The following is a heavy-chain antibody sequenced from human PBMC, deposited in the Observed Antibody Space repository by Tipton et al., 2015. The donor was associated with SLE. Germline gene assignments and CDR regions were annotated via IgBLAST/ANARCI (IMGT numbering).Heavy chain of an antibody. D-gene: IGHD2/OR15-2a*01. Sequence: TLSLTCTVSGGSISSSSYYWGWIRPPPGKGLEWIGEINHSGSTNYNPSLKSRVTISVDTSKNQFSLKLSSVTAADTDVYYCARGGLSYYFDYWGQGTLVTVSS. CDR3: ARGGLSYYFDY. V-gene: IGHV4-39*07. CDR2: INHSGST. J-gene: IGHJ4*02. CDR1: GGSISSSSYY.